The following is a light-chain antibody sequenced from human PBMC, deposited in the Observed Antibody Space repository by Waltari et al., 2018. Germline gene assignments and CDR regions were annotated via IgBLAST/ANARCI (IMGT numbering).Light chain of an antibody. CDR1: TSNIGNTS. J-gene: IGLJ2*01. CDR3: GTWDNNLSALV. Sequence: QSVLTQPPSVSAAPGQKVTISCSGSTSNIGNTSFSWYQQLPGAAPKVFIYETAKRPSGIPDRFSGSKSGTSASLGITGLQTGDEATYYCGTWDNNLSALVFGGGTKLTVL. CDR2: ETA. V-gene: IGLV1-51*02.